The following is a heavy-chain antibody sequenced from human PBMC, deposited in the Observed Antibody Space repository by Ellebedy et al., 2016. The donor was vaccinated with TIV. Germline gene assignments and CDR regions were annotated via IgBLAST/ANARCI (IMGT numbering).Heavy chain of an antibody. J-gene: IGHJ6*02. CDR2: ISYDGSNK. CDR3: AKEKVLFYYYGMDV. D-gene: IGHD4/OR15-4a*01. V-gene: IGHV3-30*18. Sequence: GGSLRLXXAASGFTFSSYGMHWVRQAPGKGLEWVAVISYDGSNKYYADSVKGRFTISRDNSKNTLYLQMNSLRAEDTAVYYCAKEKVLFYYYGMDVWGQGTTVTVSS. CDR1: GFTFSSYG.